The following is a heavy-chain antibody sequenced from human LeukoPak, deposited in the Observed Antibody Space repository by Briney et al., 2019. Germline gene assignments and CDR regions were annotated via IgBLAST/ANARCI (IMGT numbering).Heavy chain of an antibody. J-gene: IGHJ4*02. V-gene: IGHV4-4*02. Sequence: SETLSLTCTVSGDSISSYYWSWVRQPPGKGLDWIGEIYHSGSTNYNPSLKSRVTISVDKSKNQFSLKLSSVTAADTAVYYCASNGGQNDFHSWGQGTLVTVSS. CDR3: ASNGGQNDFHS. D-gene: IGHD4-23*01. CDR1: GDSISSYY. CDR2: IYHSGST.